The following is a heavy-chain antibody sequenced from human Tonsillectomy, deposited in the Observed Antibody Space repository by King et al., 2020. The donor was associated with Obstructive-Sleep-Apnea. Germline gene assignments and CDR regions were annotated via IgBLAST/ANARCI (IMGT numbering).Heavy chain of an antibody. CDR2: ISGSGGST. CDR3: AKDRTRYGSGGYSYFDF. CDR1: GFTFSSYA. Sequence: VQLVESGGNLEQPGGSLRLSCAASGFTFSSYAMSWVRQAPGKGLEWVSVISGSGGSTYYADSVKGRFTISRDNSKNTLYLQMNSLRAEDTAVYYCAKDRTRYGSGGYSYFDFWGQGPLVTVSS. D-gene: IGHD3-10*01. J-gene: IGHJ4*02. V-gene: IGHV3-23*04.